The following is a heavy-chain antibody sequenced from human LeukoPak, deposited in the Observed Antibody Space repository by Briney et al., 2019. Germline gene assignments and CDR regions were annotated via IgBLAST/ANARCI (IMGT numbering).Heavy chain of an antibody. CDR1: GYTLTELS. CDR3: ATFYDFWSRRAFDP. J-gene: IGHJ5*02. Sequence: GASVKVSCKVSGYTLTELSMHWVRQAPGKGPEWMGGFDPEDGETIYAQKFQGRVTMTEDTSTDTAYMELSSLRSEDAAVYYCATFYDFWSRRAFDPWGQGTLVTVSS. V-gene: IGHV1-24*01. D-gene: IGHD3-3*01. CDR2: FDPEDGET.